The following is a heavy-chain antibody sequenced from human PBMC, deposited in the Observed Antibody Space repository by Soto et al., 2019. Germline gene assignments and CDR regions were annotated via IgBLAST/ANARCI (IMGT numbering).Heavy chain of an antibody. V-gene: IGHV3-23*01. CDR1: GFTFSSYA. D-gene: IGHD1-26*01. CDR3: ARRGSGSHYDS. J-gene: IGHJ5*01. CDR2: ISGSGGST. Sequence: EVQLLESGGGLVQPGGSLRLSCAASGFTFSSYAMRWVRQAPVKGLEWVSAISGSGGSTYYADSVKGRFTISRDNSKKTLYLQMNSLRAEDTAVYYCARRGSGSHYDSWGQGTLVTVSS.